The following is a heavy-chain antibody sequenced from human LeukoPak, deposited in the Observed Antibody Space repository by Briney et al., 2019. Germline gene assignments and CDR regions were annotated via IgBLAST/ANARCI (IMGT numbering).Heavy chain of an antibody. Sequence: PGGSLRLSCETSGFTFRNYPMNWVRQAPGKGLEWVSSIGHNPGTTYYADSVKGRFTISRDNSKNTLYLQMNNLKVEDTAVYYCANWAPPIVVVPGDYFDYWGQGTLVTVSS. J-gene: IGHJ4*02. V-gene: IGHV3-23*01. CDR3: ANWAPPIVVVPGDYFDY. D-gene: IGHD2-2*01. CDR1: GFTFRNYP. CDR2: IGHNPGTT.